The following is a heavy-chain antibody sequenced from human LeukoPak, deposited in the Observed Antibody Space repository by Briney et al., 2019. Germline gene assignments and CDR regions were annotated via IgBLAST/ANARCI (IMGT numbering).Heavy chain of an antibody. CDR1: GLTFSDAW. CDR3: SWIRGALGYYFMDV. V-gene: IGHV3-15*01. CDR2: IKSKRSGGTT. D-gene: IGHD3-10*01. Sequence: GGSLRLSCTVSGLTFSDAWVSWVRQAPGKGLEWVGRIKSKRSGGTTDYGAPVKDRFIISRDDLENTIHLQMSSLKTEDTAVYYCSWIRGALGYYFMDVWGKGTPVTISS. J-gene: IGHJ6*03.